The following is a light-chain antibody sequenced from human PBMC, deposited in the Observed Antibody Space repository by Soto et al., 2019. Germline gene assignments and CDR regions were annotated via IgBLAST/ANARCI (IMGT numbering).Light chain of an antibody. Sequence: EIVMTQSPATLSVSPGESATLSCRASQRVSSNLACYKQKPGQAPRPLIYDTSPRATGIPARFSGSGSGTEFTLTIDSLQSEDFPVYYCQHYNEWPPFTFGPGTKVDIK. V-gene: IGKV3-15*01. J-gene: IGKJ3*01. CDR3: QHYNEWPPFT. CDR1: QRVSSN. CDR2: DTS.